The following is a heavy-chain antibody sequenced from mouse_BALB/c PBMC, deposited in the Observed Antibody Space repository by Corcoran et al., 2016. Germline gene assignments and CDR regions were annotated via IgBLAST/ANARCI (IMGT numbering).Heavy chain of an antibody. CDR1: AFNITDYY. Sequence: VQLHQSGAELVRPGALVKLSCKASAFNITDYYMHWVKQRPEQGLEWIGWIDPENGNTIYDPKFQGKASITADTSSNTAYLQLSSLTSEDTAVYYCARAGTCDYWGQGTTLTVSS. CDR2: IDPENGNT. D-gene: IGHD3-3*01. J-gene: IGHJ2*01. CDR3: ARAGTCDY. V-gene: IGHV14-1*02.